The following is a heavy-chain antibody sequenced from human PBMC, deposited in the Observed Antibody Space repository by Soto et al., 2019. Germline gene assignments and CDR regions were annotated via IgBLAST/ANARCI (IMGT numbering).Heavy chain of an antibody. V-gene: IGHV4-61*01. CDR2: IYYSGST. J-gene: IGHJ4*02. D-gene: IGHD3-9*01. CDR1: GGSVSSGSYY. CDR3: ARDHQYYDILTGYYERNFDY. Sequence: SETLSLTCTVSGGSVSSGSYYWSWIRQPPGKGLECIGYIYYSGSTNYNPSLKSRVTISVDTSKNQFSLKLSSVTAADTAVYYCARDHQYYDILTGYYERNFDYWGQGTLVTVSS.